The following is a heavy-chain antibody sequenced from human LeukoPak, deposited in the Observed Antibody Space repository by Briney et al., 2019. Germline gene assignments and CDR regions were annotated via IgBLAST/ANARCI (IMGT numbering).Heavy chain of an antibody. J-gene: IGHJ6*03. D-gene: IGHD3-3*01. CDR1: GGSISSGDYY. V-gene: IGHV4-30-4*08. CDR3: ARVYGVVITYYYYMDV. CDR2: IYYSGST. Sequence: SQTLSLTCTVSGGSISSGDYYWSWIRQPPGKGLEWIGYIYYSGSTYYNPSLKSRVTISADTSKNQFSLKLSSVTAADTAVYYCARVYGVVITYYYYMDVWGKGTTVTVSS.